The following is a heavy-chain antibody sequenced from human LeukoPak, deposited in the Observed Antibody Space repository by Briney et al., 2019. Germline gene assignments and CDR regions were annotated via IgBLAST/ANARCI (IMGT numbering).Heavy chain of an antibody. CDR2: ILYDGRNK. CDR3: ARGYCSSTSCSMVPLSDP. CDR1: GFTFSSYA. Sequence: GGSLRLSCAASGFTFSSYAMHWVRQAPGKGLEWVAVILYDGRNKYYADSVKGRFTISRDNSKNTLYLQMNSLRAEDTAVYYCARGYCSSTSCSMVPLSDPWGQGTLVTVSS. V-gene: IGHV3-30*04. D-gene: IGHD2-2*01. J-gene: IGHJ5*02.